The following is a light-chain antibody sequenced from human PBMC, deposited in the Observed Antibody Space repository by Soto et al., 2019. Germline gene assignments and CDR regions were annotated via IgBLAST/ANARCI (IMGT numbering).Light chain of an antibody. J-gene: IGKJ4*01. V-gene: IGKV3-15*01. CDR1: QSVSSN. CDR3: QQYADWPPLT. Sequence: EIVMTQSPATLSVSPGDRATLSCRASQSVSSNLAWHQQKPGQAPRLVIYGASTRATAIPARFSGSGSGTEFTLTISSLQSEDFAVYYCQQYADWPPLTFGGGTKVDIK. CDR2: GAS.